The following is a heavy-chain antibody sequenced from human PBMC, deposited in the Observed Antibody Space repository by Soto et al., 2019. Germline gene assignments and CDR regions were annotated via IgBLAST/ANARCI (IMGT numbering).Heavy chain of an antibody. D-gene: IGHD6-19*01. Sequence: QVQLVQSGAEVKKPGASVKVSCKASGYTFTSYDINWVRQATGQGLEWMGWMNPNSGNTGYAQKFQGRVTMTRNTSIRTVYMEFSSLPSEVTAVYSSARGPPSYSSVFNFDRWGQGTLVTVSS. CDR1: GYTFTSYD. CDR2: MNPNSGNT. J-gene: IGHJ4*02. CDR3: ARGPPSYSSVFNFDR. V-gene: IGHV1-8*01.